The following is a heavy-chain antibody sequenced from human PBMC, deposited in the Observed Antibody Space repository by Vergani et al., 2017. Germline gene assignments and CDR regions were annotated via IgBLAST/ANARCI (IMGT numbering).Heavy chain of an antibody. CDR3: TTDSGYCSSTSCYGSYYYGMDV. CDR2: IKSKTDGGTT. V-gene: IGHV3-15*01. D-gene: IGHD2-2*01. CDR1: GFTFSNAW. J-gene: IGHJ6*02. Sequence: EVQLVESGGGLVKPGGSLRLSCAASGFTFSNAWMSWVRQAPGKGLEWVGRIKSKTDGGTTDYAAPVKGRFTISRDDSKNTLYLQMNSLKTEDTAVYYCTTDSGYCSSTSCYGSYYYGMDVWGQGP.